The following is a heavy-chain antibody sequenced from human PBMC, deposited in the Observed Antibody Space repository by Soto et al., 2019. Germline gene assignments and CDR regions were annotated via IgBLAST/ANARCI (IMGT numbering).Heavy chain of an antibody. Sequence: QVQLVQSGAAMKKPGASVKVSCKASGYTFTSYDINWVRQATGQGLEWMGWINHNTGYTDYAQKFQDRVTMTGNTSITTASMELSSLRSEDTAVYYCVRGRVMITFGVVIVIDYWGQGSPVTVSS. J-gene: IGHJ4*02. V-gene: IGHV1-8*01. CDR2: INHNTGYT. CDR1: GYTFTSYD. CDR3: VRGRVMITFGVVIVIDY. D-gene: IGHD3-16*02.